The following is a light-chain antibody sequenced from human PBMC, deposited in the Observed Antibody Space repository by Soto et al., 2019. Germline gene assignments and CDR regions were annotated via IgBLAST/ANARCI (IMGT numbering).Light chain of an antibody. J-gene: IGKJ5*01. CDR3: QQYDNLLPIT. Sequence: DIQMTQSPSSLSASVGDRVTITCQASQDISNYLNWYQQKPGKAPKLLIYDASNLETGVPSRFSGSGSGTDFTFSNSSLQPEDIATYYCQQYDNLLPITFGDGTRLEIK. CDR1: QDISNY. V-gene: IGKV1-33*01. CDR2: DAS.